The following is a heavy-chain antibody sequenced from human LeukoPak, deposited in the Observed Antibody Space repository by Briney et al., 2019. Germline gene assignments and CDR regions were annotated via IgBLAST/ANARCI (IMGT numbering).Heavy chain of an antibody. J-gene: IGHJ4*02. CDR3: ARDRYDSSGYLPYFDY. CDR2: ISYDGSNK. Sequence: GRSLRLSCAASGFTFSSYAMHWVRQAPGKGLEWVAVISYDGSNKYYADSVKGRFTISRDNSKNTLYLQMNSLRAEDTAVYYCARDRYDSSGYLPYFDYWGQGTLVTVSS. CDR1: GFTFSSYA. V-gene: IGHV3-30-3*01. D-gene: IGHD3-22*01.